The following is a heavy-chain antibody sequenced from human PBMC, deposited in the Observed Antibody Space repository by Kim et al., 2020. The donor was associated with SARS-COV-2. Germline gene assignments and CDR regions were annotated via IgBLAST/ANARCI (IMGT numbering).Heavy chain of an antibody. CDR2: ISAYNGNT. J-gene: IGHJ6*02. CDR3: ARDNDYYYYYGMDV. V-gene: IGHV1-18*01. Sequence: ASVKVSCKASGYTFTSYGISWVRQAPGQGLEWMGWISAYNGNTNYAQKLQGRVTMTTDTSTSTAYMELRSLRSDDTAVYYCARDNDYYYYYGMDVWGQGTTVTVSS. CDR1: GYTFTSYG.